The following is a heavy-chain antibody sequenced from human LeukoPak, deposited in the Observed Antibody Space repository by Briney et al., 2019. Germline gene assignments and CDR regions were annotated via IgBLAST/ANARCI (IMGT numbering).Heavy chain of an antibody. CDR2: ISGSGGST. CDR1: GFTFSSYA. Sequence: GGSLRLSCAASGFTFSSYAMSWVRQASGKGLEWVSAISGSGGSTYYADSVKGRFTISRDNSKNTLYLQMNSLRAEDTAVYYCAKDLVTMVRGARDYYMDVWGKGTTVTVSS. V-gene: IGHV3-23*01. J-gene: IGHJ6*03. CDR3: AKDLVTMVRGARDYYMDV. D-gene: IGHD3-10*01.